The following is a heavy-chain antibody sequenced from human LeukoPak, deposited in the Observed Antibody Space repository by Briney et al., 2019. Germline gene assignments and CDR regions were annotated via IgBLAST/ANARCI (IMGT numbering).Heavy chain of an antibody. CDR3: AKVWTAYSDDYFDY. J-gene: IGHJ4*02. CDR1: GFTFRIHA. V-gene: IGHV3-23*01. D-gene: IGHD3/OR15-3a*01. Sequence: GGSLRLSCAASGFTFRIHAMSWVRQAPGKGLEWVSTIGSSDDLHYADSVKGRFTVSRDDPQNTLYLQMASLRAEDTAVYYCAKVWTAYSDDYFDYWGQGTLVTVSS. CDR2: IGSSDDL.